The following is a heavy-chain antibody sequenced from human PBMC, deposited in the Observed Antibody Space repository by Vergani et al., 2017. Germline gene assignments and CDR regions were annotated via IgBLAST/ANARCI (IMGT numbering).Heavy chain of an antibody. D-gene: IGHD1-1*01. CDR2: IYHADSDT. CDR1: EYSFGNYW. V-gene: IGHV5-51*01. CDR3: ARHTTYTDS. Sequence: EVELVQSGPEMRKPGESQKIPCKGSEYSFGNYWIGWVRQMPGKGLEWMGIIYHADSDTRYSPSFQGQVTISADKSKSTAFLQWDSLKASDTALYYCARHTTYTDSWGQGTLVTVSS. J-gene: IGHJ4*02.